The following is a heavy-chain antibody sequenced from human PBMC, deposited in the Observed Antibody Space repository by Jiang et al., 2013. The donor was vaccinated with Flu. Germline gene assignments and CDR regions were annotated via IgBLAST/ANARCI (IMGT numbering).Heavy chain of an antibody. CDR2: STLAMVT. J-gene: IGHJ4*02. CDR3: ARGVDY. V-gene: IGHV1-3*01. Sequence: EWMGVESTLAMVTQNNSQKFQGRVTITRDTSASTAYMELSSLRSEDTAVYYCARGVDYWGQGTLVTVSS.